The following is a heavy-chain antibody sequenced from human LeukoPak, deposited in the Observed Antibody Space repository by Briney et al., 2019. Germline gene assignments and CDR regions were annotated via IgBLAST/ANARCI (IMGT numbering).Heavy chain of an antibody. CDR3: ARDGYGYNDGNGPSDY. V-gene: IGHV3-33*01. CDR1: AFTLSGYG. Sequence: PGRSLRLSCAASAFTLSGYGMHCVRQAPGKGREWGGVIWYDGSNQYYADSVKGRFTISRDNSPNTVYLQMNSLRAEDTAVYYCARDGYGYNDGNGPSDYWGQGTLVTVSS. D-gene: IGHD5-18*01. J-gene: IGHJ4*02. CDR2: IWYDGSNQ.